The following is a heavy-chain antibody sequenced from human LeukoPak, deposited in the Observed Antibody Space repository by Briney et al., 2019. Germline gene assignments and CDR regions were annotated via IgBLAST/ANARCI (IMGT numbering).Heavy chain of an antibody. CDR1: GGAFSSYY. J-gene: IGHJ5*02. Sequence: PSEALSLTCTVSGGAFSSYYWRWIRQPPGKGLEWIGYIYYSGSTNYNPSLKSRVTISVDTSKNQFSLKLSSVTAADTAVYYCARAYDFWSDNWFDPWGQGTMVTVSS. D-gene: IGHD3-3*01. V-gene: IGHV4-59*01. CDR2: IYYSGST. CDR3: ARAYDFWSDNWFDP.